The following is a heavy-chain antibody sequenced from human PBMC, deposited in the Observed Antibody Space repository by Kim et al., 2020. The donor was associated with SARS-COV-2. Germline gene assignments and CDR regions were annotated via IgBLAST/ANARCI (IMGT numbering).Heavy chain of an antibody. V-gene: IGHV3-33*03. Sequence: GGSLRLSCAASGFTFSSYGMHWVRQAPGKGLEWVAVIWYDGTNDHYVSHVKGRFTISRDNSKNTAYLQMNGLRAEDTAIYYCAKDRDYAGSSGFDYWGQGALVTVSS. J-gene: IGHJ4*02. CDR1: GFTFSSYG. CDR2: IWYDGTND. CDR3: AKDRDYAGSSGFDY. D-gene: IGHD2-15*01.